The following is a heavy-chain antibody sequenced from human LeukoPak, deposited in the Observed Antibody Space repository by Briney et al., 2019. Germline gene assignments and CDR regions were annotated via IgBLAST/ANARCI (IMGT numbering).Heavy chain of an antibody. CDR2: INHSGST. Sequence: PSETLSLTCTVSGGSISSSSYYWSWIRQPPGKGLEWIGEINHSGSTNYNPSLKSRVTISVDTSKNQFSLKLSSVTAADTAVYYCARAYNTPWRYFDYWGQGTLVTVSS. CDR1: GGSISSSSYY. D-gene: IGHD3-3*01. CDR3: ARAYNTPWRYFDY. J-gene: IGHJ4*02. V-gene: IGHV4-39*07.